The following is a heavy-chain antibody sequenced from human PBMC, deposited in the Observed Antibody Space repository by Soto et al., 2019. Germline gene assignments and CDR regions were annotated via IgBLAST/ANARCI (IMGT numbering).Heavy chain of an antibody. Sequence: GGSLRLSCAASGFTFSSYAMSWVRQAPGKGLEWVSAISGSGGSTYYADSVKGRFTISRDNSKNTLYLQMNSLRAEDTAVYYCAKGKAAAGIWRSVDYYFDYWGQGTLVTVSS. J-gene: IGHJ4*02. V-gene: IGHV3-23*01. CDR3: AKGKAAAGIWRSVDYYFDY. CDR2: ISGSGGST. CDR1: GFTFSSYA. D-gene: IGHD6-13*01.